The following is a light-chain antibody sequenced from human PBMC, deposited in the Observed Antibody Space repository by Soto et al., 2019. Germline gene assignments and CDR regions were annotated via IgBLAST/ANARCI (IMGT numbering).Light chain of an antibody. Sequence: EIVMTQSPATLSVSPGERATLSCRASQSVSTNSAWLQQKPGQAPRLLIYGASTRATGIAARFSGSGSGTEFTLTISNLQSEDFAVYYCQQYNNWPPVTFGPGTKVDIK. V-gene: IGKV3-15*01. CDR3: QQYNNWPPVT. CDR1: QSVSTN. J-gene: IGKJ3*01. CDR2: GAS.